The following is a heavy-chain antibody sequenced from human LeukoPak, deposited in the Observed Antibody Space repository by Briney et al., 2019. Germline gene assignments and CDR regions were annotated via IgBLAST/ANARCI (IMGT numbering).Heavy chain of an antibody. V-gene: IGHV3-9*01. D-gene: IGHD3-10*01. CDR3: AKDRNSGSGSYYDYYMDV. J-gene: IGHJ6*03. CDR1: GFMFDDYA. CDR2: ISWNSGGI. Sequence: GGSLRLSCAASGFMFDDYAMHWVRQAPGKGLEWVSGISWNSGGIGHADSVKGRFTISRDNSKNTLYLQMNSLRAEDTAVYYCAKDRNSGSGSYYDYYMDVWGKGTTVTVSS.